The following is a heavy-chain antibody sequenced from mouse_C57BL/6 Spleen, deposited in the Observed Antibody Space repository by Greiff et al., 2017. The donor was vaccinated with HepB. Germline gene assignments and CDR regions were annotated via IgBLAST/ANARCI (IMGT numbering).Heavy chain of an antibody. V-gene: IGHV1-69*01. Sequence: VQLQQPGAELVMPGASVKLSCKASGYTFTSYWMHWVKQRPGQGLEWIGEIDPSDSYTNYNQKFKGKSTLTVDKSSSTAYMQRSSLTSEDSAVYYCARAEDGYYPDYWGQGTTLTVSS. CDR2: IDPSDSYT. CDR1: GYTFTSYW. D-gene: IGHD2-3*01. CDR3: ARAEDGYYPDY. J-gene: IGHJ2*01.